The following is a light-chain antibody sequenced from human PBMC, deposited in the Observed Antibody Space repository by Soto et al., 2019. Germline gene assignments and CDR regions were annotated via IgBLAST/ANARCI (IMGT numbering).Light chain of an antibody. CDR3: CSYAGSKSVI. Sequence: QSALTQPASVSGSPGQSITISCTGTSSDVGTYNLVSWYQQYPGKAPKLMIYEVRKRPSGITDRFSGSKSGNTASLTISGLQAEDEADYYCCSYAGSKSVIFGGGTKLTVL. V-gene: IGLV2-23*02. CDR2: EVR. J-gene: IGLJ2*01. CDR1: SSDVGTYNL.